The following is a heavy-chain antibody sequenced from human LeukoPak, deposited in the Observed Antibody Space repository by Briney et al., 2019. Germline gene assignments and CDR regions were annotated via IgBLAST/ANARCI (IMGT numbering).Heavy chain of an antibody. Sequence: ASVKVSCKASGYTFTSYGISWVRQAPGQGLEWMGWISAYNGNTNYAQKLQGRVTMTTDTSTSTAYMELRSLRSDDTAVYYCASLGDDYYDSSGPFDYWGQGTLVTVSS. CDR2: ISAYNGNT. D-gene: IGHD3-22*01. J-gene: IGHJ4*02. CDR1: GYTFTSYG. V-gene: IGHV1-18*01. CDR3: ASLGDDYYDSSGPFDY.